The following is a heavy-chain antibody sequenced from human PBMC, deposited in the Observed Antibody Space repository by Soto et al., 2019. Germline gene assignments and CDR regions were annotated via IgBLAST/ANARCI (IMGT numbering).Heavy chain of an antibody. CDR1: GFTFSSYS. Sequence: PGGSLRLSCAASGFTFSSYSMNWVRQAPGKGLEWVSSISSSSSYIYYADSVKGRFTISRDNAKNSLYLQMNSLRAEDTAVYYCARDVIEDAGYCSGGSCQRYAFDIWGQGTMVTVSS. D-gene: IGHD2-15*01. V-gene: IGHV3-21*01. CDR2: ISSSSSYI. CDR3: ARDVIEDAGYCSGGSCQRYAFDI. J-gene: IGHJ3*02.